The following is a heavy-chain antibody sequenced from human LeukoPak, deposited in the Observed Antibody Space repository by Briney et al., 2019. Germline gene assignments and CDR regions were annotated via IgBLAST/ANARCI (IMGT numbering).Heavy chain of an antibody. V-gene: IGHV1-69*05. Sequence: SVKVSCKASGGTFSSYAISWVRQAPGQRLEWMGRIIPIFGTANYAQKFQGRVTITTDESTSTAYMELSSLRSEDTAVYYCAREDSGSYENWGQGTLVTVSS. D-gene: IGHD1-26*01. CDR2: IIPIFGTA. CDR3: AREDSGSYEN. J-gene: IGHJ4*02. CDR1: GGTFSSYA.